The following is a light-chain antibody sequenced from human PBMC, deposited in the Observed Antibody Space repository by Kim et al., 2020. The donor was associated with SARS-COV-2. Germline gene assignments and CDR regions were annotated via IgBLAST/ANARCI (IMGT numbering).Light chain of an antibody. J-gene: IGLJ1*01. V-gene: IGLV3-1*01. CDR1: KLENKF. Sequence: SYELTQPPSVSVSPGQTATITCSGDKLENKFVAWYHQRPGQSPVLLIYQDKKRPSGIPERFAGSNSGNTATLAISGTETMDEGEYYCQAWDSSRGVFGTGTRSPS. CDR2: QDK. CDR3: QAWDSSRGV.